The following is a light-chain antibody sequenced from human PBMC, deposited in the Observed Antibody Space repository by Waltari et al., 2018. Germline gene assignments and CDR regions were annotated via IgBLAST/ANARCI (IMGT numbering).Light chain of an antibody. V-gene: IGLV2-23*02. CDR2: EVS. J-gene: IGLJ1*01. Sequence: QSALTQPASVSGSPGQSITISCTGTISDVGNYNLVSWYQQHPGKAPKLMIYEVSQRPSGVSNRFSGSKSGNTASLTISGLQPEDETDYYCCSYAGHSTYVFGTGTKVTVL. CDR3: CSYAGHSTYV. CDR1: ISDVGNYNL.